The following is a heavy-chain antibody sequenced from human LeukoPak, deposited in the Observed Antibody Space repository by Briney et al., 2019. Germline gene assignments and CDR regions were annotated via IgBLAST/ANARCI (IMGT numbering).Heavy chain of an antibody. D-gene: IGHD3-22*01. V-gene: IGHV3-23*01. CDR2: ISGSGDNT. Sequence: GGSLRLSCAASGFTFSSYAVSWVRQAPGKGLEWVSGISGSGDNTYYADSVKGRFTISRDNSKNTLYVQVNSLGTEDTAAYCCAKGSYYDSSGSFYFDYWGQGTLVTVSS. CDR1: GFTFSSYA. J-gene: IGHJ4*02. CDR3: AKGSYYDSSGSFYFDY.